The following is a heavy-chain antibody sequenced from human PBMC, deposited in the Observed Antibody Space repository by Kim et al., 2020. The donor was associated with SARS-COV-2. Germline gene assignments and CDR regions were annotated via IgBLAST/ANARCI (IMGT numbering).Heavy chain of an antibody. CDR3: ARSAVGSPHPGFLISYWYFDL. J-gene: IGHJ2*01. D-gene: IGHD6-19*01. Sequence: SETLSLTCTVSGGSISSYYWSWIRQPPGKGLEWIGYIYYSGSTNYNPSLKSRVTISVDTSKNQFSLKLSSVTAADTAVYYCARSAVGSPHPGFLISYWYFDLWGRGTLVTVSS. V-gene: IGHV4-59*01. CDR1: GGSISSYY. CDR2: IYYSGST.